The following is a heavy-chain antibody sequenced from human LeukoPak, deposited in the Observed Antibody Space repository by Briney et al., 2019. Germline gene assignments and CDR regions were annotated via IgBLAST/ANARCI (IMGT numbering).Heavy chain of an antibody. CDR2: SYSGGST. CDR1: GFTVSSNY. J-gene: IGHJ4*02. CDR3: ARGPLRRPLDY. Sequence: PGGSLRLSCAASGFTVSSNYMSWVRQAPGKGLEWVSVSYSGGSTYYADSVKGRFTISRDNSKNTLYLQMNSLRAEDTAVYYCARGPLRRPLDYWGQGTLVTVSS. D-gene: IGHD4-17*01. V-gene: IGHV3-66*01.